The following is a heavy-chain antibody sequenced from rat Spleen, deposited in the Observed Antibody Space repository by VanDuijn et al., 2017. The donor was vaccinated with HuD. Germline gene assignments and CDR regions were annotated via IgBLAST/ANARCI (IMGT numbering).Heavy chain of an antibody. CDR2: IWGDGST. J-gene: IGHJ2*01. D-gene: IGHD1-7*01. V-gene: IGHV2-15*01. CDR3: ARSYYGYGFDY. Sequence: QVQLKESGPDLVQPSQTLSLTCTVSGFSLTSYTESWVRQPPGKGLEWMGEIWGDGSTHYNSALKSRLSISRDTSKSQVFLKMSSLQTEDTATFYCARSYYGYGFDYWGQGVMVTVSS. CDR1: GFSLTSYT.